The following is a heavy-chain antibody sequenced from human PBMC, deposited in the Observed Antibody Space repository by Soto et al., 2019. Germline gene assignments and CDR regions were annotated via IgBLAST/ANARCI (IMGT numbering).Heavy chain of an antibody. CDR1: GGSISSGGYS. J-gene: IGHJ4*01. CDR3: ARVSTTSPPGYFDY. D-gene: IGHD4-17*01. V-gene: IGHV4-30-2*01. Sequence: QLQLQESGSGLVKPSQTLSLTCAVSGGSISSGGYSWSWIRQPPGKGLEWIGYIYHSGSTYYNPSLKSRVTISVDRSKNQFSLKLSSVTAADTAVYYCARVSTTSPPGYFDYWGHGTLVTVSS. CDR2: IYHSGST.